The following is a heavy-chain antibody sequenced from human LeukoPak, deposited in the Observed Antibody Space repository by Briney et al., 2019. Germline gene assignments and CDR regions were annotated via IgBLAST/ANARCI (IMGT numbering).Heavy chain of an antibody. CDR3: AREPDDAAAGTFDY. CDR1: GGSISSYY. J-gene: IGHJ4*02. Sequence: SETLSLTCTVSGGSISSYYWSWIRQPPGKGLEWIGYIYYSGSTNYNPSLKSRVTISVDTSKNQFSLKLSSVTAADTAVYYCAREPDDAAAGTFDYWGQGTLVTVSS. CDR2: IYYSGST. V-gene: IGHV4-59*01. D-gene: IGHD6-13*01.